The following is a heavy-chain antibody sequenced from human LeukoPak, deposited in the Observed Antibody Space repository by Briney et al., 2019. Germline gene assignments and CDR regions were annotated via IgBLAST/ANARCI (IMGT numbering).Heavy chain of an antibody. V-gene: IGHV3-23*01. CDR1: GFTFRSYA. CDR3: ARESSGSYFFY. D-gene: IGHD1-26*01. Sequence: GGSLRLSCAASGFTFRSYAMSWVRQAPGKGLEWVSAISWSGDSTYYADSVKGRFTISRDNSKNTLYLQMNSLRVEDTAVYYCARESSGSYFFYWGQGTLVTVSS. CDR2: ISWSGDST. J-gene: IGHJ4*02.